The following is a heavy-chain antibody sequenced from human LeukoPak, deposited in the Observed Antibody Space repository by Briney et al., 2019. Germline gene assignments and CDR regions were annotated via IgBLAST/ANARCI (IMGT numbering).Heavy chain of an antibody. CDR1: GYSISSAYY. CDR3: ATKSAYDFGFDY. J-gene: IGHJ4*02. Sequence: PSETLSLTCTVSGYSISSAYYWGWIRQSPGKGLEWIGNIYHSGSTSYNPSLKSRVTISVDTSRNQFSLKLTSVTAADTAVYYCATKSAYDFGFDYWGQGTLVTVSS. CDR2: IYHSGST. D-gene: IGHD3-3*01. V-gene: IGHV4-38-2*02.